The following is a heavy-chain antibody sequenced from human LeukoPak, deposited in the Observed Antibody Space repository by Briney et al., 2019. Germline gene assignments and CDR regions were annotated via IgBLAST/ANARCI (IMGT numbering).Heavy chain of an antibody. J-gene: IGHJ4*02. Sequence: PGRSLRLSCAASGFTFSSYWMHWVRQAPGKGLVWVSRINSDGSSTSYADSVKGRFTISRDNAKNTLYLQMNSLRAEDTAVYYCASRDQSCSGSKCYPIDYWGQGTLVTVSS. CDR2: INSDGSST. D-gene: IGHD2-15*01. V-gene: IGHV3-74*01. CDR3: ASRDQSCSGSKCYPIDY. CDR1: GFTFSSYW.